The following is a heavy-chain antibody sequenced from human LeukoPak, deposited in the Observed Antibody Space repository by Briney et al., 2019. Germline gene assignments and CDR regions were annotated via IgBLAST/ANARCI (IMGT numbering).Heavy chain of an antibody. V-gene: IGHV1-3*03. CDR1: GYTFTSYA. CDR3: ARDRRRGGSGSSCFDY. Sequence: GASVKVSCKASGYTFTSYAMHWVRQDPGQRLEWMGWINAGNGNTKYSQEFQGRVTITRDTSASTAYMELSSLRSEDMAVYYCARDRRRGGSGSSCFDYWGQGTLVTVSS. J-gene: IGHJ4*02. CDR2: INAGNGNT. D-gene: IGHD3-10*01.